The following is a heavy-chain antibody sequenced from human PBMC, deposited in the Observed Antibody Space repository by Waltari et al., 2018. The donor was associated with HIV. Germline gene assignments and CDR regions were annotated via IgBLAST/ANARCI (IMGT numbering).Heavy chain of an antibody. V-gene: IGHV4-39*01. D-gene: IGHD1-26*01. CDR1: GGSIRDSYYY. J-gene: IGHJ5*02. Sequence: QLHLQESGPGLVKPSETLSLTCSVSGGSIRDSYYYWGWIRQPPGKGLEWIGSMFYSGSAYDNPSLKSRVTIAVDTSKNQFSLKLSSVTAADTALYFCARHEPRSTWFDPWGQGTLVTVSS. CDR2: MFYSGSA. CDR3: ARHEPRSTWFDP.